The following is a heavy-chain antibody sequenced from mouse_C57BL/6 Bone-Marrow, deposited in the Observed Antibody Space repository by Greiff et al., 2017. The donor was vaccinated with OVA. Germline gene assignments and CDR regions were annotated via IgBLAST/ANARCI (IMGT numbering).Heavy chain of an antibody. CDR1: GFTFSSYA. V-gene: IGHV5-4*01. Sequence: EVKLVESGGGLVKPGGSLKLSCAASGFTFSSYAMSWVRQTPDKRLEWVATLSDGGSYTYYPDNVKGRFTISRDNAKNNLYLQMSHLKSEDTAMYYCARETLTGTRAMDYWGQGTSVTVSS. CDR3: ARETLTGTRAMDY. D-gene: IGHD4-1*01. CDR2: LSDGGSYT. J-gene: IGHJ4*01.